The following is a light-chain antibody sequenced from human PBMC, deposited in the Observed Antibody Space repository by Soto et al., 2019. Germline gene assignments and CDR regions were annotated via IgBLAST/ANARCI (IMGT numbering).Light chain of an antibody. CDR1: QSISRY. V-gene: IGKV3-15*01. Sequence: ELTTLSCRATQSISRYLAWYQQKPGQGPRLLIYGASTRATGIPARFSGTGSGTEFTLTISSLQSEDVAVYYCQQYSNWPPTTFGQGTRLEIK. J-gene: IGKJ5*01. CDR3: QQYSNWPPTT. CDR2: GAS.